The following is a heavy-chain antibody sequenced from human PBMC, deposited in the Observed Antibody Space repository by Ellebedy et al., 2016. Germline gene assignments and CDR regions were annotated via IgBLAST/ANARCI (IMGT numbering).Heavy chain of an antibody. CDR1: GFSLSSHG. D-gene: IGHD6-19*01. CDR2: IWSDGSNT. Sequence: GGSLRLSXAASGFSLSSHGMHWVRQAPGKGLEWVASIWSDGSNTYYPDSVKGRFTISRDNSKNTLYLQMNSLRAEDTAVYYCAREVSSGWYYFDNWGQGTLVTVSS. J-gene: IGHJ4*02. CDR3: AREVSSGWYYFDN. V-gene: IGHV3-33*08.